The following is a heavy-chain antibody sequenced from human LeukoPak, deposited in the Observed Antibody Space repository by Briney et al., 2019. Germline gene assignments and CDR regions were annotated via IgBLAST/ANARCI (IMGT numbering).Heavy chain of an antibody. CDR1: GFTFSSYG. J-gene: IGHJ5*02. V-gene: IGHV3-33*06. CDR2: IWYDGSNK. CDR3: AKDASIFGVVTLNWFDP. Sequence: PGGSLRLSCAASGFTFSSYGMHWVRQALGKGLEWVAVIWYDGSNKYYADSVKGRFTISRDNSKNTLYLQMNSLRAEDTAVYYCAKDASIFGVVTLNWFDPWGQGTLVTVSS. D-gene: IGHD3-3*02.